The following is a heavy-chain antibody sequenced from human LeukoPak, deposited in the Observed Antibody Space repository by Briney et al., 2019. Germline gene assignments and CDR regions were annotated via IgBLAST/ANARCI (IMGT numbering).Heavy chain of an antibody. CDR2: IYPGDSDT. J-gene: IGHJ4*02. Sequence: GESLQISCKGSGYSFTSYWIGWVRQMPGKGLEWMGIIYPGDSDTRYSPSFQGQVTISADKSISTAYLQWSSLKASDTAMYYCATQGLYYGSGSYYYEHDYWGQGTLVTVSS. V-gene: IGHV5-51*01. CDR1: GYSFTSYW. CDR3: ATQGLYYGSGSYYYEHDY. D-gene: IGHD3-10*01.